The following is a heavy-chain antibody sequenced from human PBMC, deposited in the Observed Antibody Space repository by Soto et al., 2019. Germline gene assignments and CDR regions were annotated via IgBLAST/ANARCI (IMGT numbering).Heavy chain of an antibody. CDR2: INAGNGNT. D-gene: IGHD3-22*01. CDR1: GYIFTSYV. J-gene: IGHJ6*02. V-gene: IGHV1-3*01. CDR3: ARSTDEGQTYYYDSSGYFRYGMDV. Sequence: GASVKVSCKASGYIFTSYVMEWVRQAPGQRLEWMGWINAGNGNTKYAQKFQGRVTMTRNTSISTAYMELSSLRSEDTAVYYCARSTDEGQTYYYDSSGYFRYGMDVWGQGTTVTVSS.